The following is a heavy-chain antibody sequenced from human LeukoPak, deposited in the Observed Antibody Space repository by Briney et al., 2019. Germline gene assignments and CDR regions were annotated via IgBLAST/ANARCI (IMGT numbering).Heavy chain of an antibody. CDR3: ARGRKGVTTLGLRHYYYMDV. CDR2: MNPNSGNT. V-gene: IGHV1-8*03. CDR1: GGTFSSYA. J-gene: IGHJ6*03. D-gene: IGHD2-21*02. Sequence: GASVKVSCKASGGTFSSYAISWVRQATGQGLEWMGWMNPNSGNTGYAQKFQGRVTITRNTSISTAYMELSSLRSEDTAVYYCARGRKGVTTLGLRHYYYMDVWGKGTTVTVSS.